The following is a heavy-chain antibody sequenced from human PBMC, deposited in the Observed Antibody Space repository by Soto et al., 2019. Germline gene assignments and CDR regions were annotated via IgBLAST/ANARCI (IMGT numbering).Heavy chain of an antibody. D-gene: IGHD5-12*01. CDR3: ARDEGRGYSGYVNDAFDI. CDR1: GFTFSSYW. V-gene: IGHV3-7*01. CDR2: IKQDGSEK. Sequence: PGGSLRLSCAASGFTFSSYWMSWVRQAPGKGLEWVANIKQDGSEKYYVDSVKGRFTISRDNAKNSLYLQMNSLGAEDTAVYYCARDEGRGYSGYVNDAFDIWGQGTMVTVSS. J-gene: IGHJ3*02.